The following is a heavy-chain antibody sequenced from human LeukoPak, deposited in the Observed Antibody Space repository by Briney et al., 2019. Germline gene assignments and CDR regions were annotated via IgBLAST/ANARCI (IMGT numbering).Heavy chain of an antibody. CDR1: GGSITGYY. CDR3: ARELVGATYRLIDY. D-gene: IGHD1-26*01. Sequence: PSETLSLTCTVSGGSITGYYWSWIRQPPGKGLEWIGYIYYSGSTNYNPSLKSRVTISVDTSKNQFSLKLNSVTAADTAVYYCARELVGATYRLIDYWGQGTLVTVSS. CDR2: IYYSGST. V-gene: IGHV4-59*01. J-gene: IGHJ4*02.